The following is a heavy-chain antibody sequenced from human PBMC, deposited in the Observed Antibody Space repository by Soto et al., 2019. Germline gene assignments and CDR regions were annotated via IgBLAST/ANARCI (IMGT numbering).Heavy chain of an antibody. Sequence: GGSLRLSCTASGFTFSSYAMHWVRQAPGKGLEWVAFISHDGNTTYYADSVKGRFSISRDNAKNSLYLQMNSLRAEDTAVYYCASTGPYYDILTGYYPPRYYYYGMGVWGQGTTVTVS. D-gene: IGHD3-9*01. J-gene: IGHJ6*02. CDR2: ISHDGNTT. V-gene: IGHV3-30-3*01. CDR1: GFTFSSYA. CDR3: ASTGPYYDILTGYYPPRYYYYGMGV.